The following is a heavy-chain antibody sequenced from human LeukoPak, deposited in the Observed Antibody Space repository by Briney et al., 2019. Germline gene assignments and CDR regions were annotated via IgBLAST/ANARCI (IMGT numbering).Heavy chain of an antibody. Sequence: GGSLRLSCAASGFTVSSNYMSWVRQAPGKGLEWVSVIYSGGSTYYADSVKGRFTISRDNSKNTLYLQMNSLRAEDTAVYYCARDRSDSSGSDYWGQGTLVTVSS. V-gene: IGHV3-66*01. CDR1: GFTVSSNY. D-gene: IGHD3-22*01. CDR2: IYSGGST. J-gene: IGHJ4*02. CDR3: ARDRSDSSGSDY.